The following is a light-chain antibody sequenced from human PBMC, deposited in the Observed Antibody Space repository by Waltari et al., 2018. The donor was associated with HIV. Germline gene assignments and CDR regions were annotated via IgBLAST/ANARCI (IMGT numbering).Light chain of an antibody. Sequence: SHELTQPPSVSVSPGQTARITCSGDTLPKQYIYWYQQKPGQAPVMVIYKDTERPSGIPERFSGSTSGTTVTLTISGVRAEDEATYYCQSADRTNIPLWLFGGGTKLTVL. CDR3: QSADRTNIPLWL. V-gene: IGLV3-25*03. J-gene: IGLJ2*01. CDR2: KDT. CDR1: TLPKQY.